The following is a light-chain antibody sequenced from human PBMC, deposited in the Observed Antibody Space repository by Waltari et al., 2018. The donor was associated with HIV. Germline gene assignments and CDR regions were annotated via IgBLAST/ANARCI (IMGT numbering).Light chain of an antibody. J-gene: IGKJ5*01. CDR1: QSVVNNY. V-gene: IGKV3-20*01. Sequence: NVLTQSPGTLSLSPGETVALSCRASQSVVNNYLAWYQQRPGQSPKLIIDDASKRATGIPDRFSGSGSGTHFSLTINRLDPEDFAVYFCQQYGGSPPITFGQGTRLEIK. CDR2: DAS. CDR3: QQYGGSPPIT.